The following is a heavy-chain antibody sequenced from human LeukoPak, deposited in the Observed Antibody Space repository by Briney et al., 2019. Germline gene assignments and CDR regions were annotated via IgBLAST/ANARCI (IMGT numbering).Heavy chain of an antibody. J-gene: IGHJ4*02. Sequence: SGGSLRLSCAASGFTFSSYAMSWVRQAPGKGLEWVSAIRSGGSTYYADSVKGRFTISRDNSKNTLYLQMNSLRAEDTAVYYCAKVLPATATTGYFDYWGQGTLVTVSS. CDR1: GFTFSSYA. D-gene: IGHD1-1*01. CDR2: IRSGGST. CDR3: AKVLPATATTGYFDY. V-gene: IGHV3-23*01.